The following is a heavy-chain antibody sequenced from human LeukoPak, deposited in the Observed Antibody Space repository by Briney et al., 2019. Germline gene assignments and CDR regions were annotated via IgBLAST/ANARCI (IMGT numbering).Heavy chain of an antibody. CDR2: IHSSGST. V-gene: IGHV4-4*07. Sequence: SDTLSLTCTVSGGSISSYYWSWIRQPAGKGLEWIGRIHSSGSTNYNPSLKSRVTMSLDASKNQFSLRLTSVTAADSAVYFCARNLGSNWFDPWGQGTLVTVSS. J-gene: IGHJ5*02. CDR1: GGSISSYY. CDR3: ARNLGSNWFDP. D-gene: IGHD1-26*01.